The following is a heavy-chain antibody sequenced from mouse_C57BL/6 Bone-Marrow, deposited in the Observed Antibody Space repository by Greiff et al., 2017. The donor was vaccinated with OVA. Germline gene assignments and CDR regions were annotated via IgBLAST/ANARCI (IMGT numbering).Heavy chain of an antibody. J-gene: IGHJ3*01. CDR2: INPNNGGT. CDR3: AKDPYCTY. D-gene: IGHD6-5*01. V-gene: IGHV1-26*01. CDR1: GYTFTDYY. Sequence: VQLHQSGPELVKPGASVKISCKASGYTFTDYYMNWVKQSHGKSLEWIGDINPNNGGTSYNQKFKGKATLTVDKSSSTAYMELRSLTSEDSAVYYCAKDPYCTYWGQGTLVTVSA.